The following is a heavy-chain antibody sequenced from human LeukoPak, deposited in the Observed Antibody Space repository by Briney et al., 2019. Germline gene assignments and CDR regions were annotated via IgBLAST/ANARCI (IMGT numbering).Heavy chain of an antibody. J-gene: IGHJ5*02. CDR3: ARKALPGNWFDP. CDR1: GDPISSYY. V-gene: IGHV4-4*07. Sequence: PSETLSLTCTVSGDPISSYYWSWIRQPAGKGLEWIGRIYASGSTNYNPSLKSRVTMSLDTSKNQFSLNLSSVTAADTAVYYCARKALPGNWFDPWGQGTLVTVSS. CDR2: IYASGST.